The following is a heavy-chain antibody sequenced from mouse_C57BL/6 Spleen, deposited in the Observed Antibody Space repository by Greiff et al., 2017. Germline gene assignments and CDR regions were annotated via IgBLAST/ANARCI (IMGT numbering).Heavy chain of an antibody. Sequence: QVQLQHPGAELVKPGASVKLSCKASGYTFTSYWMQWVKQRPGQGLEWIGEIDPSDSYTNYNQKFKGKATLTVDTSSSTAYMQLSSLTSEDSAVYYCARSIYYYGSSPYAMDYWGQGTSVTVSS. CDR3: ARSIYYYGSSPYAMDY. D-gene: IGHD1-1*01. CDR1: GYTFTSYW. V-gene: IGHV1-50*01. J-gene: IGHJ4*01. CDR2: IDPSDSYT.